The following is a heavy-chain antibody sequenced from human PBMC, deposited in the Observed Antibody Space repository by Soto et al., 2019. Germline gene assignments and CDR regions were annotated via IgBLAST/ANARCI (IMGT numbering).Heavy chain of an antibody. J-gene: IGHJ4*02. CDR3: ESGGDGYNCAY. CDR1: GGTFSSYA. V-gene: IGHV1-69*06. CDR2: IIPIFGTA. Sequence: QVQLVQSGAEVKKPGSSVKVSCKASGGTFSSYAISWVRQAPGQGLEWMGGIIPIFGTANYAQKFQGRVTINADKCTSTAYMELISLRSEDTDVYYCESGGDGYNCAYWGQGTLVTVSS. D-gene: IGHD2-21*01.